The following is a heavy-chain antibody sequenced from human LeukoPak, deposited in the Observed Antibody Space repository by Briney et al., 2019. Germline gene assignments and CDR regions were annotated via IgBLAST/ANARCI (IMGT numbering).Heavy chain of an antibody. CDR3: ARSDYGGNPRFDY. Sequence: GESLKISCKGSGYSFTNYWIGWVRLMPGKGLDWMGIIYPGDSDTRYSPSFRGQVTISADKSISTAYLQWSSLKASDTAMYYCARSDYGGNPRFDYWGQGTLVTVSS. J-gene: IGHJ4*02. CDR1: GYSFTNYW. V-gene: IGHV5-51*01. D-gene: IGHD4-23*01. CDR2: IYPGDSDT.